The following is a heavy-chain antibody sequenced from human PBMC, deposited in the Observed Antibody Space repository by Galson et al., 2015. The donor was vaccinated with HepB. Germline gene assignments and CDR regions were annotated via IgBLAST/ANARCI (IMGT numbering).Heavy chain of an antibody. Sequence: PALVKPTQTLTPTCTFSGFSLSTSGVGVGWIRQPPGKALEWLALIYWNDDKRYSPSPKSRLKITKDTSKNQVVLTMTNMDPVDTATYYCAHRRYDFWSGFSAFDYWGQGTLVTVSS. V-gene: IGHV2-5*01. CDR2: IYWNDDK. CDR3: AHRRYDFWSGFSAFDY. CDR1: GFSLSTSGVG. D-gene: IGHD3-3*01. J-gene: IGHJ4*02.